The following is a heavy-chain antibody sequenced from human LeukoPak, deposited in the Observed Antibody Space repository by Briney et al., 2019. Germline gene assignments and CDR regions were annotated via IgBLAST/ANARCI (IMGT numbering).Heavy chain of an antibody. CDR3: AKEHSGSYIA. Sequence: PGRSLRLSCAASGFTFSSYGMHWVRQAPGKGLEWVAVISYDGSNKYYADSVKGRFTISRDNSKNTLYLQMNSLRAEDTAVYYCAKEHSGSYIAWGQGTLVTVSS. D-gene: IGHD1-26*01. V-gene: IGHV3-30*18. J-gene: IGHJ5*02. CDR2: ISYDGSNK. CDR1: GFTFSSYG.